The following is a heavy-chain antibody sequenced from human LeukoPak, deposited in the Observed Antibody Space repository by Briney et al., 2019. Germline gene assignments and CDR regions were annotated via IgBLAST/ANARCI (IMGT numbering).Heavy chain of an antibody. V-gene: IGHV1-24*01. Sequence: GASVKVPCKFSGYTLTELSMHWVRQAPGKGLEWMGGFDPEDGETIYAQKFQGRVTMTEDTSTDTAYMELSSLRSEDTAVYYCATSLKVVADPYYFDYWGQGTLVTVSS. CDR1: GYTLTELS. D-gene: IGHD3-22*01. J-gene: IGHJ4*02. CDR2: FDPEDGET. CDR3: ATSLKVVADPYYFDY.